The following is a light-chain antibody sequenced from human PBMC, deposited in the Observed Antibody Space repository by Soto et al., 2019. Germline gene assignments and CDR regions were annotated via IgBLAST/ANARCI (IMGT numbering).Light chain of an antibody. Sequence: QSALTQPPSVSGSPGQSITISCTGTSSDVGGYNYVSWYQQHPGKAPKFMIYDVSNRPSGVSNRFSGSKSGNTASLTISGLQAQDEADYFCSSYTTSNTRQIVFGTGPKLTVL. V-gene: IGLV2-14*01. CDR1: SSDVGGYNY. CDR2: DVS. J-gene: IGLJ1*01. CDR3: SSYTTSNTRQIV.